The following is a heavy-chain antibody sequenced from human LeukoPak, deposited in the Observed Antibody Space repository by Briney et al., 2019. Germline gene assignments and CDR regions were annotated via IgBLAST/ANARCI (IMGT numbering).Heavy chain of an antibody. CDR1: GGSFSGYY. CDR2: INHSGST. J-gene: IGHJ6*03. D-gene: IGHD2-8*01. V-gene: IGHV4-34*01. CDR3: ARGYCTNGVCSENYYYYYMDV. Sequence: SETLSLTCAVYGGSFSGYYWSWIRQPQGKGLEWIGEINHSGSTNYNPSLKSRVTISVDTSKNQFSLKLSSVTAADTAVYYCARGYCTNGVCSENYYYYYMDVWGKGTTVTVSS.